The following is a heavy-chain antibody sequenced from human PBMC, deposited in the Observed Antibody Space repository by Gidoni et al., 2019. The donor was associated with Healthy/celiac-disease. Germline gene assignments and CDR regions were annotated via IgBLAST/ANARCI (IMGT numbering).Heavy chain of an antibody. CDR2: ISSSSSYI. Sequence: EVQLVESGGGLVKPGGSLRLSCAASGFTFSSYSMNWGRQAPGKGLEWVSSISSSSSYIYYADSVKGRFTISRDNAKNSLYLQMNSLRAEDTAVYYCARRNQAAFGESLFDYWGQGTLVTVSS. V-gene: IGHV3-21*01. D-gene: IGHD3-10*01. CDR3: ARRNQAAFGESLFDY. J-gene: IGHJ4*02. CDR1: GFTFSSYS.